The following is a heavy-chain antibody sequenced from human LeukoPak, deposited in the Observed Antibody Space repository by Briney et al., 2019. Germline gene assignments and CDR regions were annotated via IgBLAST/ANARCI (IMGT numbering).Heavy chain of an antibody. D-gene: IGHD2-15*01. J-gene: IGHJ4*02. CDR1: GGSIGSYY. CDR2: VYYTGRT. V-gene: IGHV4-59*08. Sequence: SATLSLTCIVSGGSIGSYYWSWVRQTPGKGLEWIGYVYYTGRTNYNPSLKGRVTIFVDTSKNQFSLKLSSVTAADTAVYYCARPTEGWWGQGALVTVSS. CDR3: ARPTEGW.